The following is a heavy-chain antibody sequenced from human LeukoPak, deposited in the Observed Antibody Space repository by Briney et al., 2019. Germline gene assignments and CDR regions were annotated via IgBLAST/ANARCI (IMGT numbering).Heavy chain of an antibody. Sequence: SETLSLTCSVSGGSISRNSDYWGWFRQPPGKGLEWIGSIYYSGTTYYSPSLKSRVTISVDTSKNQFSLKLSSVTAADTAVYYCARGGTVTNVNYWGQGTLVTVSS. CDR2: IYYSGTT. D-gene: IGHD4-17*01. V-gene: IGHV4-39*07. J-gene: IGHJ4*02. CDR3: ARGGTVTNVNY. CDR1: GGSISRNSDY.